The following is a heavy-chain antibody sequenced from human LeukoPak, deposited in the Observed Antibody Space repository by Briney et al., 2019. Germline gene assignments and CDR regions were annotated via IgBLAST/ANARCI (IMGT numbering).Heavy chain of an antibody. CDR1: GGSFRGYY. V-gene: IGHV4-34*01. J-gene: IGHJ5*02. D-gene: IGHD3-22*01. CDR2: INHSGST. CDR3: ARDRSYYYDSSGYYFVARFDP. Sequence: SETLSLTCADYGGSFRGYYWSWIRKPPGKGLEWIGEINHSGSTNYNPSLKSRVTISVDTSKNQFSLKLSSVTAADTAVYYCARDRSYYYDSSGYYFVARFDPWGQGTLVTVSS.